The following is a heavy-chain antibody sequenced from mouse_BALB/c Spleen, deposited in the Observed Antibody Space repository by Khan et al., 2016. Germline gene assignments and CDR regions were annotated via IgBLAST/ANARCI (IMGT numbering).Heavy chain of an antibody. CDR3: ARYEGSSYVRAMDY. CDR2: ISYSGST. Sequence: EVQLQESGPSLVKPSQTLSLTCSVAGDSITSGYWNWIRKFPGNKLEYMGYISYSGSTYYNPSLKSRISITRDTSKNQYYLQLNSVTTEDTATYYCARYEGSSYVRAMDYWGQGTSVTVSS. J-gene: IGHJ4*01. CDR1: GDSITSGY. D-gene: IGHD1-1*01. V-gene: IGHV3-8*02.